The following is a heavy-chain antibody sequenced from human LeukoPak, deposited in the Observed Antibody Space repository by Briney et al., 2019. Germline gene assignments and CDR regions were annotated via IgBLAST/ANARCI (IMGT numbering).Heavy chain of an antibody. Sequence: GGSLRLSCAASGFTFSSYSMNWVRQAPEKGLEWVSSISSSSSYIYYADSVKGRFTISRDNAKNSLYLQMNSLRAEDTAVYYCARANTPGRGGHDYWGQGTLVTVSS. CDR3: ARANTPGRGGHDY. CDR1: GFTFSSYS. D-gene: IGHD1/OR15-1a*01. J-gene: IGHJ4*02. V-gene: IGHV3-21*01. CDR2: ISSSSSYI.